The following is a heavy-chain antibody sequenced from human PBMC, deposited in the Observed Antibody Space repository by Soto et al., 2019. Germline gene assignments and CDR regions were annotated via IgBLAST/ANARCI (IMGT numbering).Heavy chain of an antibody. J-gene: IGHJ4*02. D-gene: IGHD6-19*01. Sequence: QVQLVESGGGVVQPGRSLRLSCAASGFTFSSYAMHWVRQAPGKGLEWVAVISYDGSNKYYADTVKGRFTISRDNSKDTRYLQMNSLRAEDTAVYYCASHPQRYSSGWADYRGQGTLVTVSS. CDR3: ASHPQRYSSGWADY. CDR1: GFTFSSYA. V-gene: IGHV3-30-3*01. CDR2: ISYDGSNK.